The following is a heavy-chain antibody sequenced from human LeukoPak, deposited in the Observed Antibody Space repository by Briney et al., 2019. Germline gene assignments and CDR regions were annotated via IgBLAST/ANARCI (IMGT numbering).Heavy chain of an antibody. D-gene: IGHD1-26*01. Sequence: SETLSLTCTVSGGSISNQYWTWIRQPAGKGLEWIGRIYTSGSTNYNPSLKSRVTISVDTSKNQFSLKLTSVTAADTAVYYCARGVNSGYFDYCGQGTLVTVSS. CDR3: ARGVNSGYFDY. J-gene: IGHJ4*02. V-gene: IGHV4-4*07. CDR1: GGSISNQY. CDR2: IYTSGST.